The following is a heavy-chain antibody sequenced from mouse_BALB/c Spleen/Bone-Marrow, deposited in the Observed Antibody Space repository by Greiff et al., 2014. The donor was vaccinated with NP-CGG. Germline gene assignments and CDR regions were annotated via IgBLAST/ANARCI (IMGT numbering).Heavy chain of an antibody. V-gene: IGHV1-80*01. Sequence: QVHVKQSGAELVRPGSSVKISCKASGYTFSSYWMNWVKQRPGQGLEWIGQTYPGDGDTNYNENFRGKATLTADTSSSTAYMQLSSLTSKDSAVYFCARWAIADALDYWGQGTSVTVST. CDR1: GYTFSSYW. CDR2: TYPGDGDT. CDR3: ARWAIADALDY. J-gene: IGHJ4*01.